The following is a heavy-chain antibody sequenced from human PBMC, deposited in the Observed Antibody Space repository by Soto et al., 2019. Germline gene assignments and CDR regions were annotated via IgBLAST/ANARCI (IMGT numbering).Heavy chain of an antibody. D-gene: IGHD3-10*01. V-gene: IGHV3-23*01. Sequence: GGSLRLSCAASGFSFSSYAMSWVRQAPGKGLEWVSAISGGGSSTYYADSVKGRFTISRDNSKNTLYLQMNSLRAEDTAVYYCAKDAVRGSSYGYNWFDPWGQGTLVTVSS. CDR3: AKDAVRGSSYGYNWFDP. CDR1: GFSFSSYA. CDR2: ISGGGSST. J-gene: IGHJ5*02.